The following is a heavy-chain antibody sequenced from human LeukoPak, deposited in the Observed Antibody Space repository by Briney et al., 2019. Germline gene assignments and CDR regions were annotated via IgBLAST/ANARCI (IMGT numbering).Heavy chain of an antibody. J-gene: IGHJ5*02. V-gene: IGHV3-53*01. CDR3: ARGRNGYCSSTSCYLDWFDH. CDR2: IYSGGST. CDR1: GFTVSSKY. D-gene: IGHD2-2*03. Sequence: PGGSLRLSCAASGFTVSSKYMSWVRQAPGKGLEWVSVIYSGGSTYYADSVQGRFTISRDNSKNTLYLQMNSLRAEDTAVYYCARGRNGYCSSTSCYLDWFDHWGQGTLVTVSS.